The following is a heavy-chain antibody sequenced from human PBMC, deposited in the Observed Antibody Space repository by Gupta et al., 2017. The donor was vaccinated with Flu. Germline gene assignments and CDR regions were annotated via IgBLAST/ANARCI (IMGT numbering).Heavy chain of an antibody. V-gene: IGHV3-11*01. CDR1: GFTFTDLW. Sequence: QVQLVESGGGLVKPGGSLRLSCEASGFTFTDLWMSWIRQTPGKGLEWVSYISGTETIYYAQSVKGRFTTSRDNAKNSVYLQMNDLKAEDTAVYYCASADSYGYVEFWGQGTLVTVSS. CDR3: ASADSYGYVEF. D-gene: IGHD5-18*01. CDR2: ISGTETI. J-gene: IGHJ4*02.